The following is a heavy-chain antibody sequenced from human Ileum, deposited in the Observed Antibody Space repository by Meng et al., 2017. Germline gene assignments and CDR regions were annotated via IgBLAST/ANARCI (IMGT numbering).Heavy chain of an antibody. CDR3: VKEWRNGYYTWFDP. CDR2: LYSGEDA. V-gene: IGHV3-53*01. Sequence: EVQLVESGGGLIQPGGFLRLSCVVSGLDVSKNYMSWFRQAPGRGLEWVSILYSGEDAYYADSVKGRFTISRDNSQNTLYLQMNNLRVEDTAVYFCVKEWRNGYYTWFDPWGQGTLVTVSS. D-gene: IGHD3-3*01. CDR1: GLDVSKNY. J-gene: IGHJ5*01.